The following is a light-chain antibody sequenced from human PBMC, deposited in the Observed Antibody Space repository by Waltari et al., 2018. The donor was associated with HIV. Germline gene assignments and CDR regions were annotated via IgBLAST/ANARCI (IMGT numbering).Light chain of an antibody. V-gene: IGKV1-33*01. CDR1: QDITNL. Sequence: DIRMTQSPSSLSASVGDRVTITCQASQDITNLLNWYQQKPGTATKLLIYDASTLEVGVSSRFSGSGSGTTFRFTITNRQPEDVGTFYCQQYANVPPITFGQGTRVEIK. CDR3: QQYANVPPIT. CDR2: DAS. J-gene: IGKJ5*01.